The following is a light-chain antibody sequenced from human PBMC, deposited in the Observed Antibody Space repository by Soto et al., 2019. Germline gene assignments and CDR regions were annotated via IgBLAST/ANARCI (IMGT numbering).Light chain of an antibody. V-gene: IGKV3-11*01. CDR3: QQRSNWLGT. CDR2: DAS. CDR1: QSVSSY. Sequence: IVLTQSPATLSLSPGERATLSCRASQSVSSYLAWYQQKPGQAPRLLIYDASNRATGIPARFSGSGSGTDFTLTISRLEAEDCADYYCQQRSNWLGTFGPGTKVDIK. J-gene: IGKJ3*01.